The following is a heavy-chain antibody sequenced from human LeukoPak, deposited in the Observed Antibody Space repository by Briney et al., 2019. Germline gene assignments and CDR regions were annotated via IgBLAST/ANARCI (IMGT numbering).Heavy chain of an antibody. J-gene: IGHJ4*02. CDR2: IWYDGSNK. CDR3: ARDLIAAAGDY. D-gene: IGHD6-13*01. Sequence: GGSLRLSCAASGFTFSSYGMHWVRQAPGKGLEWVAVIWYDGSNKYYADSVKGRFTISRDNSKNTLYLQMNSLRAEDTAVYYCARDLIAAAGDYWGQGTLVTVSS. CDR1: GFTFSSYG. V-gene: IGHV3-33*01.